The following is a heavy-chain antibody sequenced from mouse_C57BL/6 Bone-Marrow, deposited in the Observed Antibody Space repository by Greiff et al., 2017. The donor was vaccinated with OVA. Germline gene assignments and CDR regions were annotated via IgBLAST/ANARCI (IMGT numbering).Heavy chain of an antibody. CDR1: GFNIKDYY. CDR3: ARRGGYYYGSSYDWYFDV. V-gene: IGHV14-2*01. CDR2: IDPEDGET. J-gene: IGHJ1*03. Sequence: VQLKQSGAELVKPGASVKLSCTASGFNIKDYYMPWVKQRTEQGLEWIGRIDPEDGETKYAPKFQGKATLTADTSSNTAYLQLSSLTSEDTAVYYCARRGGYYYGSSYDWYFDVWGTGTTVTVSS. D-gene: IGHD1-1*01.